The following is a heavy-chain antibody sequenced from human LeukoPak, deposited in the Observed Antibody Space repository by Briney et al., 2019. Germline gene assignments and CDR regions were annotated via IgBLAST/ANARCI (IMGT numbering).Heavy chain of an antibody. Sequence: GGSLRLSCAASGFTFSSYAMSWVRQAPGKGLEWVSAISGSGGSTYYADSVKGRFTISRDNSKNTPYLQMNSLRAEDTAVYYCAKNAGDFWSGYYTYFDYWGQGTLVTVSS. D-gene: IGHD3-3*01. CDR2: ISGSGGST. J-gene: IGHJ4*02. CDR1: GFTFSSYA. V-gene: IGHV3-23*01. CDR3: AKNAGDFWSGYYTYFDY.